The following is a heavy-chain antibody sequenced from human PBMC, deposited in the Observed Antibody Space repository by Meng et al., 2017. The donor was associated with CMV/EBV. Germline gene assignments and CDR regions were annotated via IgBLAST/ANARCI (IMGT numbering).Heavy chain of an antibody. Sequence: GGSLRLSCAASGFTFSSYSMNWVRQAPGKGLEWVSSISSSSSYIYYADSVKGRSTISRDNAKNSLYLQMNSLRAEDTAVYYCARDCSSTSCYSDNYWGQGTLVTVSS. CDR2: ISSSSSYI. CDR3: ARDCSSTSCYSDNY. J-gene: IGHJ4*02. CDR1: GFTFSSYS. D-gene: IGHD2-2*01. V-gene: IGHV3-21*01.